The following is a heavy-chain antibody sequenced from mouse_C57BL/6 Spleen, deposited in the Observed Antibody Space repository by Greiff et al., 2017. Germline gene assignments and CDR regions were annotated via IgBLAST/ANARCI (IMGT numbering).Heavy chain of an antibody. CDR2: INPNNGGT. Sequence: VQLQQSGPELVKPGASVKISCKASGYTFTDYYMNWVKQSHGKSLEWIGDINPNNGGTSYNQKFKGKATLTVDKSSSTAYMELRSLTSEDSAVYYCARKGWPAWFAYWGQGTLVTVSA. D-gene: IGHD3-3*01. J-gene: IGHJ3*01. V-gene: IGHV1-26*01. CDR3: ARKGWPAWFAY. CDR1: GYTFTDYY.